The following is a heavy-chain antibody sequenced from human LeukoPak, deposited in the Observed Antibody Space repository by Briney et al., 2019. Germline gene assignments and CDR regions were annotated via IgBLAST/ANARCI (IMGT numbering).Heavy chain of an antibody. CDR3: ARVIGGATDGAFDI. Sequence: GASVKVSCKASGYTFTGYYMHWVRQAPGQGLEWMGWINPNSGGTNYAQKFQGRVTMTRDTSISTAYMELSRLRSDDTAVYYCARVIGGATDGAFDIWGQGTMVIVSS. J-gene: IGHJ3*02. D-gene: IGHD2-21*01. CDR1: GYTFTGYY. CDR2: INPNSGGT. V-gene: IGHV1-2*02.